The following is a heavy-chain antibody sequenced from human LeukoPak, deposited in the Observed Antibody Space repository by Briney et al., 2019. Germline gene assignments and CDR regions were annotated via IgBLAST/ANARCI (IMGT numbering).Heavy chain of an antibody. CDR3: TREEWELRSVFDH. Sequence: RASETLSLTCTVPGGSISSYYWRWIRQPAGKGLEWIGRIYTSGSTNYNPSLKSRVTMSVNTSNNQFSLKLRSMTGPGPAVCCGTREEWELRSVFDHWGHRTLVTVSS. CDR1: GGSISSYY. CDR2: IYTSGST. J-gene: IGHJ4*01. D-gene: IGHD1-26*01. V-gene: IGHV4-4*07.